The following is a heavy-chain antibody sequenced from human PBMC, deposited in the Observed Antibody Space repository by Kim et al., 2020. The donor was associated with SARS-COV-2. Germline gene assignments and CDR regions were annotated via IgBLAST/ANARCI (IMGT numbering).Heavy chain of an antibody. CDR2: IYHSGST. J-gene: IGHJ4*02. CDR1: GGSISSSNW. D-gene: IGHD6-19*01. V-gene: IGHV4-4*02. Sequence: SETLSLTCAVSGGSISSSNWWSWVRQPPGKGLEWIGEIYHSGSTNYNPSLKSRVTISVDKSKNQFSLKLSSVTAADTAVYYCARDVGIVSGYSSGWDEEGALAYWGQGTLVTVSS. CDR3: ARDVGIVSGYSSGWDEEGALAY.